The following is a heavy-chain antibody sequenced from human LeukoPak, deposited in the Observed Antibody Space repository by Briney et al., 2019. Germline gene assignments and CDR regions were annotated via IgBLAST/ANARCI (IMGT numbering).Heavy chain of an antibody. V-gene: IGHV4-39*01. D-gene: IGHD6-19*01. CDR2: IYYSGST. Sequence: PSETLSLTCTVSGGSISSSSYYWGWIRQPPGKGLEWIGSIYYSGSTYYNPTLKSRVPISVDTSKNQFSLKLSSVTAADTAVYYCARHQTPSVAGTSDYWGQGTLVTVSS. J-gene: IGHJ4*02. CDR1: GGSISSSSYY. CDR3: ARHQTPSVAGTSDY.